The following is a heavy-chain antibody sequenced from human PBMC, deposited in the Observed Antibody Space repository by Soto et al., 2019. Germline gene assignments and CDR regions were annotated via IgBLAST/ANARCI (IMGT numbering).Heavy chain of an antibody. Sequence: GESLKISCKGSRYSFTSYWIGWVRQMPGKGLEWMGIIHPGDSDTRYSPSFQGQITISADKSIRTAYLQWSSLKASDTAMYYCARHPIPESNGNHKEGYWFDSWRKGTLVTVSS. J-gene: IGHJ5*01. D-gene: IGHD1-1*01. CDR1: RYSFTSYW. CDR2: IHPGDSDT. CDR3: ARHPIPESNGNHKEGYWFDS. V-gene: IGHV5-51*01.